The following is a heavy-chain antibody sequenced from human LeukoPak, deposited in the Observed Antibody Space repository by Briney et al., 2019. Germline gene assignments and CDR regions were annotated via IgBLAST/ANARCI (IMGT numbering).Heavy chain of an antibody. D-gene: IGHD2-2*01. CDR1: GGSISSSSYY. J-gene: IGHJ3*02. CDR2: IYYSGST. CDR3: ARRCIVVVPAARDNAFDI. Sequence: PSETLSLTCTVSGGSISSSSYYWGWIRQPPGKGLEWIGSIYYSGSTYYNPSLKSRVTISVDTSKNQFSLKLSSVTAADTAVYYCARRCIVVVPAARDNAFDIWGQGTMVTVSS. V-gene: IGHV4-39*01.